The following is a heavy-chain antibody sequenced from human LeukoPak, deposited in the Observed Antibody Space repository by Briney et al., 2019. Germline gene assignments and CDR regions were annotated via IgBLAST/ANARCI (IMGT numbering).Heavy chain of an antibody. CDR2: ISCRSDSI. J-gene: IGHJ6*03. CDR3: ARDHCSSTSCYRHYYYMDV. V-gene: IGHV3-48*04. CDR1: GFTFSSYS. D-gene: IGHD2-2*01. Sequence: PGGSLRLSCAASGFTFSSYSMNWVRQAPGMGLEWVSYISCRSDSIYYADSVKGRFTISRDNAKNSLYLQMNSLRAEDTAVYYCARDHCSSTSCYRHYYYMDVWGKGTTVTVSS.